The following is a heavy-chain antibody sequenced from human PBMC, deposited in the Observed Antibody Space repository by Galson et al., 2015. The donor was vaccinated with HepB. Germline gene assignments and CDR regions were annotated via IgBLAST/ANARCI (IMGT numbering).Heavy chain of an antibody. CDR1: GITFSSYD. CDR3: AKDRSSWYPGSMDV. J-gene: IGHJ6*02. D-gene: IGHD6-13*01. V-gene: IGHV3-30*18. CDR2: ISNDGSNK. Sequence: SLRLSCAASGITFSSYDMHWVRQVPGKGLEWVAIISNDGSNKYYGDSVKGRFTISRDNSKNTLYLQMNSLRAEDTAVYYCAKDRSSWYPGSMDVWGQGTTVTVSS.